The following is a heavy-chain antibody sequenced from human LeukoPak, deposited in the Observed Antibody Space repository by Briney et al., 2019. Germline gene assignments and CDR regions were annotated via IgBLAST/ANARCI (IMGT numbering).Heavy chain of an antibody. J-gene: IGHJ3*02. D-gene: IGHD2-8*01. Sequence: SETLSLTCIVSGGSISSYYWSWIRQPPGKGLEWIGYIHYSGSTSYNPSLKSRVTIPVDTSKNQFSLNLSSVTAADTAAYYCARHGGSGYCSQGVCYVGAFDIWGQGTVVTVSS. CDR1: GGSISSYY. CDR2: IHYSGST. CDR3: ARHGGSGYCSQGVCYVGAFDI. V-gene: IGHV4-59*08.